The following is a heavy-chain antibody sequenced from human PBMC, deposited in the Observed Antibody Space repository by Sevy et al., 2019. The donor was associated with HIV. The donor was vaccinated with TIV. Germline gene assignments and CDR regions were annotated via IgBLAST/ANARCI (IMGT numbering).Heavy chain of an antibody. CDR2: INQGGNQK. V-gene: IGHV3-7*01. Sequence: GESLKISCAASGFTFSSYWINWVRQAPGEGLEWVANINQGGNQKHYMDSVKGRFTISRDNAENAVYLQMNSLRVEDTAVYYCARGPSGAAAGRFDSWGQGTLVTVSS. J-gene: IGHJ4*02. CDR3: ARGPSGAAAGRFDS. D-gene: IGHD6-13*01. CDR1: GFTFSSYW.